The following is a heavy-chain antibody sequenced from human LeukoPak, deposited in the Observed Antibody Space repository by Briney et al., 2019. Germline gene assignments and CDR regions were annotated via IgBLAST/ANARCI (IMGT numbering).Heavy chain of an antibody. V-gene: IGHV1-18*01. J-gene: IGHJ6*03. Sequence: ASVKVSCKASGYTFTSYGISWVRQAPGQGLEWMGWMSAYNGNTNYAQKLQGRVTMTTDTSTSTAYMELRSLRSEDTAVYYCAREGVTTRGGPGVFYYYYMDVWGKGTTVTVSS. CDR3: AREGVTTRGGPGVFYYYYMDV. CDR2: MSAYNGNT. CDR1: GYTFTSYG. D-gene: IGHD4-17*01.